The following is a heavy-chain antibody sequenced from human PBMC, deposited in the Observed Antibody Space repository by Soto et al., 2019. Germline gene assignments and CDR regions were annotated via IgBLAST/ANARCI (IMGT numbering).Heavy chain of an antibody. V-gene: IGHV1-18*01. CDR1: GHTFITYG. J-gene: IGHJ4*02. CDR3: ARDGNQWDHRCFDS. Sequence: QVQLVQSGAEVRKPGASLKVSCKASGHTFITYGVSWVRQAPGQGLEWMGWINNRNGNTNYAQKFQGRVTMTTDTSTTTVYMELRSLRSDDTAVYYCARDGNQWDHRCFDSWGQGTLVTVSS. CDR2: INNRNGNT. D-gene: IGHD1-26*01.